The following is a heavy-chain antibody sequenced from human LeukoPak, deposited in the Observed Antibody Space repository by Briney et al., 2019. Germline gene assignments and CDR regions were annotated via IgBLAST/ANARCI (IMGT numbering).Heavy chain of an antibody. D-gene: IGHD3-3*01. CDR1: GGSISSYY. CDR2: IYYSGST. V-gene: IGHV4-59*01. CDR3: ARDKWSGEAFDI. Sequence: SETLSLTCTVSGGSISSYYWSWIRLPPGKGLEWIGYIYYSGSTNYNPSLKSRVTISVDTSKNQFSLKLSSVTAADTAVYYCARDKWSGEAFDIWGQGTMVTVSS. J-gene: IGHJ3*02.